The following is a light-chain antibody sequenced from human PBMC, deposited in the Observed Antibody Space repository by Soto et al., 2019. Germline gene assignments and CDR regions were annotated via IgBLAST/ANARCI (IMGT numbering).Light chain of an antibody. J-gene: IGLJ1*01. CDR3: SSYTSSSTLDV. CDR1: SSDVGGYNY. CDR2: EVS. Sequence: QSVLTQPASVSGSPGQSITISCTGTSSDVGGYNYVSWYQQHPGKAPKLMIYEVSNRPSGVSNRFSGSKSGNTASLTISGLQAEDEADYYCSSYTSSSTLDVFGNGTKGTVL. V-gene: IGLV2-14*01.